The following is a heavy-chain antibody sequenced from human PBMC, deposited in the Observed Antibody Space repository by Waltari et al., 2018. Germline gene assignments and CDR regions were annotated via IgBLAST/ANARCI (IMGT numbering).Heavy chain of an antibody. CDR3: ARGPPTDTPPHY. CDR1: GGSFSGYY. Sequence: QVQLQQWGAGLLKPSETLSLTCAVYGGSFSGYYWSWIRQPPGKGLEWIGEINHSGSTNYNPSLKGRVTISVDTSKNQFSLKLSSVTAADTAVYYCARGPPTDTPPHYWGQGTLVTVSS. V-gene: IGHV4-34*01. J-gene: IGHJ4*02. D-gene: IGHD5-18*01. CDR2: INHSGST.